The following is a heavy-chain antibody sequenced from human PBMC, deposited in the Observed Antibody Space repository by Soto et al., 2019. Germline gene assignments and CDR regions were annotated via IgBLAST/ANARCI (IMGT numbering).Heavy chain of an antibody. CDR3: ARLPPIDWFDP. CDR2: IYYSGST. V-gene: IGHV4-39*01. J-gene: IGHJ5*02. CDR1: GGSISSSSYY. Sequence: QLQLQESGPGLVKPSETLSLTCTVSGGSISSSSYYWGWIRQPPGKGLEWIGSIYYSGSTYYNPSLKSRVTISVDTSKNQFSLKLSSVTAADTAVYYCARLPPIDWFDPWGQGTLVTVSS.